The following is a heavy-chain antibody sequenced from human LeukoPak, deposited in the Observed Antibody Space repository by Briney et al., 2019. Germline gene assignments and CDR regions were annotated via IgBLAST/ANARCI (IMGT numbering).Heavy chain of an antibody. CDR1: GGSFSGYY. CDR2: INHSGST. J-gene: IGHJ6*02. V-gene: IGHV4-34*01. D-gene: IGHD2-2*01. Sequence: SETLSLTCAVYGGSFSGYYWSWIRQPPGKGLEWIGEINHSGSTNYNPSLKSRVTISVDTSKNQFSLKLSSVTAADTAVYYCARGGRCSSTSCYARMFAYYYYGMDVRGQGTTVTVSS. CDR3: ARGGRCSSTSCYARMFAYYYYGMDV.